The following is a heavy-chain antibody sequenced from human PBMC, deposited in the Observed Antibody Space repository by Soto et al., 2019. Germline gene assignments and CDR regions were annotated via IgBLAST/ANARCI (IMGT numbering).Heavy chain of an antibody. Sequence: DVQLLESGGGLVEPGGSLRLSCAVSGFSVTDAWMNWVRQVPGKGLAWVGRIKSKFDGGSTDYAAPVKGRLANSKDDSKNTLYLHMNSLKAKDTAVYYCTRPTPDTPMVTSYYYFAMDGWGPGTRVSVSS. J-gene: IGHJ6*02. CDR3: TRPTPDTPMVTSYYYFAMDG. CDR1: GFSVTDAW. V-gene: IGHV3-15*07. CDR2: IKSKFDGGST. D-gene: IGHD5-18*01.